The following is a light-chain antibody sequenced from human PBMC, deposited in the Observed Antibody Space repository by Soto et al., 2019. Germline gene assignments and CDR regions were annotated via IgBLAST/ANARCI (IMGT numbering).Light chain of an antibody. CDR2: QTS. V-gene: IGKV3-15*01. J-gene: IGKJ4*01. CDR3: QQYENWPPVT. CDR1: QNIRRS. Sequence: EIVMTQSPATLSLSPGERATLSCRASQNIRRSLAWYQQKPGQAPRLLIYQTSTRATGIPARFSGGGSGTDFTLTISSLEIDDFAVYFCQQYENWPPVTFGGGTKVDIK.